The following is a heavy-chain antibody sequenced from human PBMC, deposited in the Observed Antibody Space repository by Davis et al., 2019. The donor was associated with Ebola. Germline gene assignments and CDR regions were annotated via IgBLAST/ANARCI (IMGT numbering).Heavy chain of an antibody. CDR3: ARVEWPRYYYGMDV. D-gene: IGHD3-3*01. V-gene: IGHV4-34*01. Sequence: SETLSLTCAVYGGSFSGYYWSWIRQPPGKGLEWIGEINHSGSTNYNPSLKSRVTISVDTSKNQFSLKLSSVTAADTAVYYCARVEWPRYYYGMDVWGQGTTVTVSS. J-gene: IGHJ6*02. CDR1: GGSFSGYY. CDR2: INHSGST.